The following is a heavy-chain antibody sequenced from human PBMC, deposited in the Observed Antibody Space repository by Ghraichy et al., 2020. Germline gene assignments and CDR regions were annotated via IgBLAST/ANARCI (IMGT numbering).Heavy chain of an antibody. CDR1: GGSISSYY. Sequence: SETLSLTCTVSGGSISSYYWSWIRQPPGKGLEWIGYIYYSGSTNYNPSLKSRVTISVDTSKNQFSLKLGSVTAADTAVYYCARESAMVRGVITDWGQGTLVTVSS. V-gene: IGHV4-59*01. CDR2: IYYSGST. J-gene: IGHJ4*02. CDR3: ARESAMVRGVITD. D-gene: IGHD3-10*01.